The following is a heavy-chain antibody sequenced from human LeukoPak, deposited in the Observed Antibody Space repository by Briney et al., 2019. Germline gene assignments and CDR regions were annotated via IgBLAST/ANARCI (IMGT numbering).Heavy chain of an antibody. D-gene: IGHD2-2*01. CDR1: GIIFSNSG. CDR3: AKDMSDLVIIAAATTFDY. CDR2: IRSDGSDK. Sequence: GGSLRLSYTASGIIFSNSGMHWVRQAPGKGPEWVAYIRSDGSDKYYSDSMKGRFTISRDNSKDTLYLHMSSLRTEDTAVYYCAKDMSDLVIIAAATTFDYWGQGTLVTVSS. V-gene: IGHV3-30*02. J-gene: IGHJ4*02.